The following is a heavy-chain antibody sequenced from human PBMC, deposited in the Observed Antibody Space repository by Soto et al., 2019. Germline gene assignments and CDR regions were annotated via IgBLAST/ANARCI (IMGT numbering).Heavy chain of an antibody. CDR2: ISPYNGKT. V-gene: IGHV1-18*04. Sequence: ASVKVSCKASGCTLTTHGISWVRQAPGQGLEWMGWISPYNGKTTYAQKVQGRVTMTTDTSTSTAYMELRGLRSDDTAVYYCSRVDDYVWGSFRPWGQGTQVTVAS. CDR3: SRVDDYVWGSFRP. J-gene: IGHJ4*02. D-gene: IGHD3-16*02. CDR1: GCTLTTHG.